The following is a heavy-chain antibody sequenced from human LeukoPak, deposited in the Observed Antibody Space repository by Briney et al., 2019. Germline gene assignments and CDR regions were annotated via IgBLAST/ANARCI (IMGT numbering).Heavy chain of an antibody. CDR2: IIPIFGTA. CDR3: ARARIAVAGEPLSLDYYYGMDV. CDR1: GGTFSSYA. D-gene: IGHD6-19*01. J-gene: IGHJ6*02. V-gene: IGHV1-69*13. Sequence: SVKVSCKASGGTFSSYAISWVRQAPGQGLEWMGGIIPIFGTANYAQKFQGRVTITADESTSTAYMKLSSLRSEDTAVYYCARARIAVAGEPLSLDYYYGMDVWGQGTTVTVSS.